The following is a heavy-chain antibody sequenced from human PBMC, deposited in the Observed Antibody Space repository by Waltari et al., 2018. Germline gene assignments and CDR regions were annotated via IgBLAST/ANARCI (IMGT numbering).Heavy chain of an antibody. Sequence: QVQLVQSGAEVKKPGASVKVSCKVSGYTLTELSMHWVRQAPGKGLEWMGVFDLEDGKTIYAQNFKGRVTMPETTSTNTAYMGLSSLGSEDTALYYCATGGGGGSYSYYYGMDVWGQGTTVTVSS. CDR2: FDLEDGKT. J-gene: IGHJ6*02. V-gene: IGHV1-24*01. CDR3: ATGGGGGSYSYYYGMDV. D-gene: IGHD1-26*01. CDR1: GYTLTELS.